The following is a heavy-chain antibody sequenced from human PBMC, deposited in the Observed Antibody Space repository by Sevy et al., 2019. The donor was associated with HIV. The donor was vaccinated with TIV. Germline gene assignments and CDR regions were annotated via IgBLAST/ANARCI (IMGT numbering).Heavy chain of an antibody. V-gene: IGHV3-49*03. J-gene: IGHJ4*02. CDR3: SRALXSYGDYFTP. CDR1: GFTFGDYG. CDR2: MRSKXYGGTI. D-gene: IGHD4-17*01. Sequence: GGSLRLSCIGSGFTFGDYGVSWFRQAPGKGLEWVGFMRSKXYGGTIEYAASVKGRFTMSRDDSKSIAYLQMNSLKIEDTAVYYCSRALXSYGDYFTPWGQGTLVTVSS.